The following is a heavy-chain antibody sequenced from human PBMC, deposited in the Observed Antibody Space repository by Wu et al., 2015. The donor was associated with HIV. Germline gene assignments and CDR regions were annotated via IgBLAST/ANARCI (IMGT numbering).Heavy chain of an antibody. CDR3: AREPVHRYSSRTNWFTP. D-gene: IGHD6-13*01. CDR1: GYIFRDYY. V-gene: IGHV1-46*03. Sequence: QVQLVQSGAEVKKPGASVKVSCKAAGYIFRDYYIHWVRQAPGQGLEWMGWINPSGGSTSYAQKFQGRVTMTRDTSTSTVYMELSSLRSEDTAVYYCAREPVHRYSSRTNWFTPWGPGNPGHRLL. J-gene: IGHJ5*02. CDR2: INPSGGST.